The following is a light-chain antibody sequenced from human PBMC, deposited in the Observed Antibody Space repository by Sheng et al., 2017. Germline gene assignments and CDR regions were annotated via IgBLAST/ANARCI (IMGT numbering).Light chain of an antibody. CDR1: QSVSSNF. J-gene: IGKJ2*01. V-gene: IGKV3-20*01. CDR2: GAS. Sequence: IVMTQSPVTLSVSPGERATLSCRASQSVSSNFLAWYQQKPGQAPRLLIYGASSRAAGIPDRFSGSGSGTDFTLTITRLEPEDFAVYYCQQYGSSVMYTFGQGTKLEI. CDR3: QQYGSSVMYT.